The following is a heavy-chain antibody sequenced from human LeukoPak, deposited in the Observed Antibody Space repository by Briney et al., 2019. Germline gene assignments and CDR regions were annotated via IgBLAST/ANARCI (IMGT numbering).Heavy chain of an antibody. CDR1: GYTLTELS. D-gene: IGHD5-18*01. CDR3: ARGRLAWIQLWIKPLLLPNSYYMDV. J-gene: IGHJ6*03. CDR2: FDPEDGET. Sequence: GASVKVSCKVSGYTLTELSMHWVRQAPGKGLEWMGGFDPEDGETIYAQKFQGRVTITRNTSISTAYMELSSLRSEDTAVYYCARGRLAWIQLWIKPLLLPNSYYMDVWGKGTTVTVSS. V-gene: IGHV1-24*01.